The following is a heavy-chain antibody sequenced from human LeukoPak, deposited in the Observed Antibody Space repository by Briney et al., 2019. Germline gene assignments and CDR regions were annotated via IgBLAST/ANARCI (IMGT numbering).Heavy chain of an antibody. CDR2: IYSGGST. CDR1: GFTVTNDY. J-gene: IGHJ4*02. Sequence: GGSLRLSCAVSGFTVTNDYMNWVRQAPGKGLEWVSIIYSGGSTYYADSVKGRFTISRDNSKNTLYLQMNSLRAEDTAVYYCAREGTMTPFDYWGQGTLVTVSS. CDR3: AREGTMTPFDY. D-gene: IGHD3-22*01. V-gene: IGHV3-53*01.